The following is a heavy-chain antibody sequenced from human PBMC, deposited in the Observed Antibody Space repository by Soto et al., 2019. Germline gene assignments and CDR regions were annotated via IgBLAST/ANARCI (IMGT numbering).Heavy chain of an antibody. CDR3: ARKGGVGATYYYFDY. V-gene: IGHV4-59*01. D-gene: IGHD1-26*01. Sequence: PSETLSLTCAVSGGSISSYYWSWIRQPPGKGLEWIGYIYYSGSTNYNPSLKSRVTISVDTSKNQFSLKLSSVTAADTAVYYCARKGGVGATYYYFDYWGQGTLVTVSS. CDR1: GGSISSYY. CDR2: IYYSGST. J-gene: IGHJ4*02.